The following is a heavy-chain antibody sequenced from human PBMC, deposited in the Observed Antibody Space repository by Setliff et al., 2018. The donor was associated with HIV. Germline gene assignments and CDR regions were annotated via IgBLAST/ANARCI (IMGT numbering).Heavy chain of an antibody. Sequence: SETLSLTCTVSGGSIGLYYWSWIRQPQGKGLEWIGYIYSSGTKYYNPSLKSRLAISLDTSKNQFSLNLKSVTAADAAVYYCARGFCSGGFCHPNFYHYMDVWGKGTTVTVSS. J-gene: IGHJ6*03. CDR3: ARGFCSGGFCHPNFYHYMDV. D-gene: IGHD2-15*01. CDR1: GGSIGLYY. V-gene: IGHV4-4*09. CDR2: IYSSGTK.